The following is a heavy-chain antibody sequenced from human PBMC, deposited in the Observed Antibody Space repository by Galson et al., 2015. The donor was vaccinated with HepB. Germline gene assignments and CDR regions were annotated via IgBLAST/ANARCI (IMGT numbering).Heavy chain of an antibody. Sequence: SVKVSCKASGYTFTSYAMHWVRQAPGQRLEWMGWINAGNGNTKYSQKFQDRVTITRDTSASTAYMELSSLRSEDTAVYYCARGQKGGHYYDSSGYSNWFDPWGQGTLVTVSS. J-gene: IGHJ5*02. CDR3: ARGQKGGHYYDSSGYSNWFDP. V-gene: IGHV1-3*01. CDR1: GYTFTSYA. CDR2: INAGNGNT. D-gene: IGHD3-22*01.